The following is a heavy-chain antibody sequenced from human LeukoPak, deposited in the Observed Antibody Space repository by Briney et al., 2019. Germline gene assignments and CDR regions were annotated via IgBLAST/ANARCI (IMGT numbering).Heavy chain of an antibody. D-gene: IGHD7-27*01. V-gene: IGHV3-15*01. J-gene: IGHJ4*01. CDR2: IKSKTDGGTT. CDR1: GFTFSDVR. Sequence: GGSLRLSCAASGFTFSDVRMSWVRQAPEKGLEWVGRIKSKTDGGTTDYAAPVKGRFTISRDDSKNTLYLQVNSLKTEDTAVYYRTTIKATWGCWGQGTLVTVSS. CDR3: TTIKATWGC.